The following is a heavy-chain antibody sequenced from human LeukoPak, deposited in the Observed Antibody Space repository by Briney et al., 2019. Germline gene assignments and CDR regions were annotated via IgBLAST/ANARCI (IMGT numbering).Heavy chain of an antibody. Sequence: ASVKVSCKASGGTFSSYAISWVRQAPGQGLEWMGGIIPIFGTANYAQKFQGRVTITADESTSTAYMELSSLRSEDTAVYYCATHASIAVATTSDYWGQGTLVTVSS. V-gene: IGHV1-69*13. CDR3: ATHASIAVATTSDY. J-gene: IGHJ4*02. CDR1: GGTFSSYA. CDR2: IIPIFGTA. D-gene: IGHD6-19*01.